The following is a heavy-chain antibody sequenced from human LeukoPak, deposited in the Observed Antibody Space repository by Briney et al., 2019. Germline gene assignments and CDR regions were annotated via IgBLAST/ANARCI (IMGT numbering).Heavy chain of an antibody. CDR1: GYTFTSYY. V-gene: IGHV1-46*01. J-gene: IGHJ6*02. CDR3: ARDQPLREYYYDSSGSYGMDV. Sequence: ASVKVSCKASGYTFTSYYMHWVRQAPGQGLEWMGIINPSGGSTNYAQKFQGRVTMTTDTSTSTAYMELRSLRSDDTAVYYCARDQPLREYYYDSSGSYGMDVWGQGTTVTVSS. CDR2: INPSGGST. D-gene: IGHD3-22*01.